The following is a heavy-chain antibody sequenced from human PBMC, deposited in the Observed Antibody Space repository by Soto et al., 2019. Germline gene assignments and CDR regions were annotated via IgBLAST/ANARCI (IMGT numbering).Heavy chain of an antibody. CDR1: GLTVSSYV. D-gene: IGHD1-26*01. CDR2: VIPLLGTV. CDR3: AREPVGPDYAMDV. Sequence: QVQLVQSGPEVKQPGSSVKVSCRASGLTVSSYVIIWVRQAPGQGLEWMGGVIPLLGTVNYEQRFRGRVTITAEKATSTAYMELHSLRSEDTAVYYCAREPVGPDYAMDVWGQGTTVTVSS. J-gene: IGHJ6*02. V-gene: IGHV1-69*06.